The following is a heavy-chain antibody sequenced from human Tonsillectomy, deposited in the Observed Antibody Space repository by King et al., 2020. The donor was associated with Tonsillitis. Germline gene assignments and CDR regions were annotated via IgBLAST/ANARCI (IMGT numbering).Heavy chain of an antibody. CDR2: INSDGNRT. J-gene: IGHJ5*02. CDR1: GFTFSSYS. CDR3: ARGSMVVMVYDFEARLDWFDP. V-gene: IGHV3-74*01. Sequence: VQLVESGGGLVQPGGSLRLSCAASGFTFSSYSMHWVRQAPGKGLVCVSRINSDGNRTTYADSVKGRFTISRDNAKNTLYLQMNSLRAEDTAVYYCARGSMVVMVYDFEARLDWFDPWGQGTLVTVSS. D-gene: IGHD2-8*01.